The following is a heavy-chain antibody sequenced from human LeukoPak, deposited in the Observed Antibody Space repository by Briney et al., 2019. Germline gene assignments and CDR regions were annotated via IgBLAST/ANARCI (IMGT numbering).Heavy chain of an antibody. CDR1: GGTFSSYA. V-gene: IGHV1-69*04. J-gene: IGHJ3*02. D-gene: IGHD3-10*01. Sequence: SVKVSCKASGGTFSSYAISWVRQAPGQGLEWMGRIIPILGIANYAQKFQGRVTITADKSTSTAYMELSSLRSEDTAVYYCARQYYYGSGSYYNFAFDIWGQGTMVTVSS. CDR2: IIPILGIA. CDR3: ARQYYYGSGSYYNFAFDI.